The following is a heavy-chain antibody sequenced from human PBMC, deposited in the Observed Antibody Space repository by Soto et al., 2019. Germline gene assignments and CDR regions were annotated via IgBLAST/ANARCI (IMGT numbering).Heavy chain of an antibody. J-gene: IGHJ4*02. V-gene: IGHV5-10-1*01. D-gene: IGHD3-22*01. CDR3: ARQIYDSDTGPNFQYYFDS. Sequence: GESLKISCKGSGYSFAGYWITWVRQKPGKGLEWMGRIDPSDSQTYYSPSFRGHVTISVTRSITTVFLQWSSLRASDTAMYYCARQIYDSDTGPNFQYYFDSWGQGTPVTVSS. CDR1: GYSFAGYW. CDR2: IDPSDSQT.